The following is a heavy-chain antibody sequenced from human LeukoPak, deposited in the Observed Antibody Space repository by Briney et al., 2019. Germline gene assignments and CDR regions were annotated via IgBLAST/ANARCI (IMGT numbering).Heavy chain of an antibody. CDR1: GGSISGYY. CDR2: VFYTGTT. D-gene: IGHD4-17*01. J-gene: IGHJ4*02. V-gene: IGHV4-59*12. Sequence: PSETLSLTCTVSGGSISGYYWNWIRQPPGNGLEWIGHVFYTGTTKYHPSLKSRMAISVDTSSNQFSLKLRSVTAADTAVYYCARGITVTTTSDHLDFWGQGTLVTV. CDR3: ARGITVTTTSDHLDF.